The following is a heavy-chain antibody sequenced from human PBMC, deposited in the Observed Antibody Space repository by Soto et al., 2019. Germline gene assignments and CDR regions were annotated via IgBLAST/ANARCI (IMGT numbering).Heavy chain of an antibody. CDR3: ARVAAMVISDYYYGMDV. J-gene: IGHJ6*02. CDR1: GGTFSSYA. CDR2: IIPIFGTA. Sequence: QVQLVQSGAEVQKPGSSVKVSCKASGGTFSSYAISWVRQAPGQGLEWMGGIIPIFGTANYAQKFQGRVTITADESTSTAYMELSSLRSEDTAVYYCARVAAMVISDYYYGMDVWGQGTTVTVSS. V-gene: IGHV1-69*01. D-gene: IGHD5-18*01.